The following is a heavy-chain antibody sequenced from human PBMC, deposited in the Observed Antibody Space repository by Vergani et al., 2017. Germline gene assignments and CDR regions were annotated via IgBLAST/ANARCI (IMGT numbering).Heavy chain of an antibody. J-gene: IGHJ4*02. CDR3: ARGSCLGCSCYKPLFDD. V-gene: IGHV4-61*02. CDR1: GGSISAGYYF. Sequence: QVQLQASGPGRVKPSQTLSLTCTMSGGSISAGYYFWSWIRQPAGKGLEWLGHISASCNASHSPSLKTRVSMSVDTSKNQFSLKLNSVTAADTAVYYCARGSCLGCSCYKPLFDDWGQGILVTVSS. D-gene: IGHD3-22*01. CDR2: ISASCNA.